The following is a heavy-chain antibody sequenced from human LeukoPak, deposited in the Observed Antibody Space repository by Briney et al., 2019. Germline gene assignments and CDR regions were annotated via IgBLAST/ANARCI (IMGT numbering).Heavy chain of an antibody. CDR2: IWYDGSNK. V-gene: IGHV3-33*01. Sequence: GGSLRLSCAASGFTFSSYGLHWVRQAPGKGLEWVAVIWYDGSNKYYADSEKGRFTISRDNSKNTLYLQMNSLRAEDTAVYYCARVTHYYGSGSPDAFDIWGQGTMVTVSS. D-gene: IGHD3-10*01. J-gene: IGHJ3*02. CDR1: GFTFSSYG. CDR3: ARVTHYYGSGSPDAFDI.